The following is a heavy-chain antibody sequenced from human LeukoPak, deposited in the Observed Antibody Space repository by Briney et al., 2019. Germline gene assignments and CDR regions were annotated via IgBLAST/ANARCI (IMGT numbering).Heavy chain of an antibody. CDR2: ISSSGSTI. J-gene: IGHJ5*02. Sequence: GGSLRLSCAASGFTFSDYYMSWIRQAPGKGLEWVSYISSSGSTIYYADSVKGRFTISRDNAKNSLYLQMYSLRAEDTAVYYCARHIVSPSNWFDPWGQGTLVTVSS. V-gene: IGHV3-11*01. CDR1: GFTFSDYY. D-gene: IGHD5/OR15-5a*01. CDR3: ARHIVSPSNWFDP.